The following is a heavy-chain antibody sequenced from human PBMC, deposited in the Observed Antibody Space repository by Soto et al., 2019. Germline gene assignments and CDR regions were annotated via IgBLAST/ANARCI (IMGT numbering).Heavy chain of an antibody. D-gene: IGHD2-2*02. CDR1: GYSFTSYW. J-gene: IGHJ6*02. CDR2: IDPSDSYT. Sequence: PGESLKISCKGSGYSFTSYWISWVRQMPGKGLEWMGRIDPSDSYTNYSPSFQGHVTISADKSISTAYLQWSSLKASDTAMYYCARLSHQLYCSSTSCYTGTGHYYGMHVSCQGTRVTVSS. CDR3: ARLSHQLYCSSTSCYTGTGHYYGMHV. V-gene: IGHV5-10-1*01.